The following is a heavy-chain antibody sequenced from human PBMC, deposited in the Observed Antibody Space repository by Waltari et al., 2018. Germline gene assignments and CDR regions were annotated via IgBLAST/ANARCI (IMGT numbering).Heavy chain of an antibody. CDR2: IIPIFGTA. CDR3: ARDCSSGWYYWNWFDP. V-gene: IGHV1-69*08. CDR1: GGTFSSYA. J-gene: IGHJ5*02. D-gene: IGHD6-19*01. Sequence: QVQLVQSGAEVKKPGSSVKVSCKASGGTFSSYAISWVRQAPGQGLEWMGRIIPIFGTANYAQKFQGRVTITADKSTSTAYMELSSLRSEDTAVYYCARDCSSGWYYWNWFDPWGQGTRVTVSS.